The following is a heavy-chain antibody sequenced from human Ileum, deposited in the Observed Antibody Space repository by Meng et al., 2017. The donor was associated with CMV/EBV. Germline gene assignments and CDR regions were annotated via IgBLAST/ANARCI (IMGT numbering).Heavy chain of an antibody. J-gene: IGHJ4*02. CDR2: IKPHSGDT. Sequence: HVQLAQSGTEVKKPGASVKVSCKASGYTFTDYYMHWVRQAPGQGLEWMGWIKPHSGDTKYEKKFQGRVTMTSDTSISTVYMELTRLTPDDTAIYYCAREIIMAARAFGYWGQGTLVTVSS. V-gene: IGHV1-2*02. CDR3: AREIIMAARAFGY. CDR1: GYTFTDYY. D-gene: IGHD5-12*01.